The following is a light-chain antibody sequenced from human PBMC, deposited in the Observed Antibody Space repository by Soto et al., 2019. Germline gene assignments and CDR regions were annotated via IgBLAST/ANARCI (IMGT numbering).Light chain of an antibody. V-gene: IGLV7-46*01. J-gene: IGLJ1*01. CDR2: DTT. CDR1: TGPVTSGHY. CDR3: LLSSSGTYV. Sequence: QAVVTQEPSVTVSPGGTVTLTCGSSTGPVTSGHYPYWLQQKPGQAPRTLIYDTTNKHSWTPARFSGSLLGGKAALTLSGAQPEDEAEYYCLLSSSGTYVFGTGTKLTVL.